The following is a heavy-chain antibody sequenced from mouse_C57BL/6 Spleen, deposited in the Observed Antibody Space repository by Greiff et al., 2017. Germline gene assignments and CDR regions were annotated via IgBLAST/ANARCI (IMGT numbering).Heavy chain of an antibody. D-gene: IGHD2-1*01. CDR1: GYTFTSYW. CDR3: EREGDGNYRPYYFGG. Sequence: QVQLQQPGAELVRPGSSVKLSCKASGYTFTSYWMHWVKQRPIQGLEWIGNIDPSDSETPYNQKFKDKATLTVDKSSSTAYMQLSSLTSEDSAVYYWEREGDGNYRPYYFGGRGQGATLTV. CDR2: IDPSDSET. J-gene: IGHJ2*01. V-gene: IGHV1-52*01.